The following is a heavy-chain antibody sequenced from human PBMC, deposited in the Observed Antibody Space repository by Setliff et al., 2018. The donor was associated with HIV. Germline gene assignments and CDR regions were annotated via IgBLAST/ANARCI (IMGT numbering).Heavy chain of an antibody. J-gene: IGHJ4*02. D-gene: IGHD3-3*01. CDR2: IIPMFGTS. Sequence: SVKVSCKASGGTFSNYAISWVRQAPGQGLEWMGRIIPMFGTSNHAQKFQGRVTLTADKSTDTAYMELRSLRSEDTAVYYCARDSLPPPQQYYDFWSGLDSWGQGTLVTAPQ. CDR3: ARDSLPPPQQYYDFWSGLDS. V-gene: IGHV1-69*06. CDR1: GGTFSNYA.